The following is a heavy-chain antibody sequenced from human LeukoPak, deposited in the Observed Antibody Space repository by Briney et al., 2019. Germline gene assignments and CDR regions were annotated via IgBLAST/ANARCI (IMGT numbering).Heavy chain of an antibody. J-gene: IGHJ6*03. CDR1: GFTFSNYG. Sequence: PGGSLRLSCAASGFTFSNYGMNWVRQAPGRGLEWVSYISSSGSTIYYVDSVKGRFTISRDNAKNSLYLQMNSLRAEDTAVYYCARGPEVYYYYMDVWGKGTTVTVSS. V-gene: IGHV3-48*01. CDR2: ISSSGSTI. CDR3: ARGPEVYYYYMDV.